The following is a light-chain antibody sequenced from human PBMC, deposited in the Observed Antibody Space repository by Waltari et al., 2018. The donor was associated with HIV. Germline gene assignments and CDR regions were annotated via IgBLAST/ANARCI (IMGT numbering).Light chain of an antibody. V-gene: IGKV1-12*01. Sequence: DIQMTQSPGYMSAFVGDRVTITCRASQGISTWLAWYQQKPGKVPQLLIHGASSLHSGVPSRFNGSGSGTQFSLTISSLQSEDFATYYCQQTNGLPPTFGGGTTV. CDR2: GAS. J-gene: IGKJ4*01. CDR3: QQTNGLPPT. CDR1: QGISTW.